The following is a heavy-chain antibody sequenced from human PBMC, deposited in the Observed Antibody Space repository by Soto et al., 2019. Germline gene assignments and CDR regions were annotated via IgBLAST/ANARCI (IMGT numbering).Heavy chain of an antibody. D-gene: IGHD3-10*01. CDR2: ISWNSGSI. J-gene: IGHJ4*02. CDR3: AKDRGSGSYYRGDGFDY. Sequence: GGSLRLSCAASGFTFDDYAMQWVRQAPGKGLEWVSGISWNSGSIGYADSVKGRFTISRDNTKSSLYLQMNSLRTEDTALYYCAKDRGSGSYYRGDGFDYWGQGTLVTVSS. V-gene: IGHV3-9*01. CDR1: GFTFDDYA.